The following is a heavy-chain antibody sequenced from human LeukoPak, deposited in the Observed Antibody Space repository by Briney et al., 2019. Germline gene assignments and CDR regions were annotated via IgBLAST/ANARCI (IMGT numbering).Heavy chain of an antibody. CDR1: GGSISNYY. Sequence: SETLSLTCTVSGGSISNYYWSWIRQSPEKGLEWIGYIHDSGSTNYNPSLKSRVTISVDTSKNQFSLKLSSVTAANTAVYYCARLDAAAGRYLQFFYWGQGTLVTVSS. CDR3: ARLDAAAGRYLQFFY. D-gene: IGHD5-24*01. CDR2: IHDSGST. J-gene: IGHJ4*02. V-gene: IGHV4-59*08.